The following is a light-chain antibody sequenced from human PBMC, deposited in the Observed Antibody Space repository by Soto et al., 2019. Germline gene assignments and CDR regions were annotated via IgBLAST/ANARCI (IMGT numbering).Light chain of an antibody. Sequence: DIQMTQSPASLSASVGDKVAITCQASQDIRIYLNWYQQKPGKAPKLLIYDASNLETGVPSRFTGGGSGTDFTFTIISLQPEDIATYYCQQYDNPPVTFGGGTKVEIK. J-gene: IGKJ4*01. CDR2: DAS. V-gene: IGKV1-33*01. CDR3: QQYDNPPVT. CDR1: QDIRIY.